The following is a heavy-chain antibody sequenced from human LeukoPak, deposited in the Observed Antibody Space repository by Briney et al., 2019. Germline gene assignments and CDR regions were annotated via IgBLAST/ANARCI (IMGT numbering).Heavy chain of an antibody. CDR2: IHHSGNS. J-gene: IGHJ5*02. CDR3: TRGHWGLQS. CDR1: GAAVTDYY. V-gene: IGHV4-59*02. D-gene: IGHD7-27*01. Sequence: SETLSLTCTVSGAAVTDYYWSWIRQSPGKGLEWISYIHHSGNSDYNPSLRSRVTTSLDTSKNQFSLNLISVTAADTAVYYCTRGHWGLQSWSQGTLVTVSS.